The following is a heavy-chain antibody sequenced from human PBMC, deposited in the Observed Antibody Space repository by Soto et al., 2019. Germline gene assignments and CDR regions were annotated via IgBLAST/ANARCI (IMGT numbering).Heavy chain of an antibody. CDR2: ISYDGSNK. Sequence: QVQLVESGGGVVQPGRSLRLSCAASGFTFSSYAMHWVRQAPGKGLEWVAVISYDGSNKYYADSVKGRFTISRDNSKNTLYLQMNSVRAEDTAVYYCARGGEWELLRRGGPLAPYGMDVWGQGTTVTVSS. J-gene: IGHJ6*02. D-gene: IGHD1-26*01. CDR3: ARGGEWELLRRGGPLAPYGMDV. V-gene: IGHV3-30-3*01. CDR1: GFTFSSYA.